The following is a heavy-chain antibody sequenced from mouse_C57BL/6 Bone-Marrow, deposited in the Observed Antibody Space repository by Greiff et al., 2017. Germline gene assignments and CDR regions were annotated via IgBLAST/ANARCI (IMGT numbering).Heavy chain of an antibody. J-gene: IGHJ4*01. CDR1: GYTFTSYW. CDR3: ARREAMDY. Sequence: QVQLQQPGAELVMPGASVKLSCKASGYTFTSYWMHWVKQRPGQGLEWIGEIDPSDSYTNYNQKFKGKSTLTVDKSSSTAYMQLSSLTSEDSAVXYCARREAMDYWGQGTSVTVSS. CDR2: IDPSDSYT. V-gene: IGHV1-69*01.